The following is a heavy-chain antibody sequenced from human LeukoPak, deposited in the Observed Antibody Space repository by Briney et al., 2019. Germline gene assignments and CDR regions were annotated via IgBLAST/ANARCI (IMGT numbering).Heavy chain of an antibody. CDR1: GYTFTGYY. D-gene: IGHD1-7*01. V-gene: IGHV1-2*02. CDR2: INPNSGGT. Sequence: GASVKVSCKASGYTFTGYYMHWVRQAPGQGLEWMGWINPNSGGTNYAQRFQGRVTMTRDTSISTAYMELSRLRSDDTAVYYCARTYNWNSVGLFDYWGQGTLVTVSS. CDR3: ARTYNWNSVGLFDY. J-gene: IGHJ4*02.